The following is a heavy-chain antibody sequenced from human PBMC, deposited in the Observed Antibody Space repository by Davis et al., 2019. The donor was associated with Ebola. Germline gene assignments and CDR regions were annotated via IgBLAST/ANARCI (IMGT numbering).Heavy chain of an antibody. V-gene: IGHV4-59*12. CDR2: IYYSGST. CDR3: ARGPRGYSGYLYYYYGMDV. D-gene: IGHD5-12*01. Sequence: MPGGSLRLSCTVSGGSISSYYWSWIRQPPGKGLEWIGYIYYSGSTNYNPSLKSRVTISVDTSKNQFSLKLSSVTAADTAVYYCARGPRGYSGYLYYYYGMDVWGQGTTVTVSS. CDR1: GGSISSYY. J-gene: IGHJ6*02.